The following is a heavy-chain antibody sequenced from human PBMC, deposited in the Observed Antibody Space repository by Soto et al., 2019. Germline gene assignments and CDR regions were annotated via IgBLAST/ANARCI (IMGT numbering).Heavy chain of an antibody. CDR3: AASSVGFGELEFYYYYMDV. CDR2: IVVGSGNT. Sequence: SVKVSCTASGFTFTSSAMQWVRQARGQRLEWIGWIVVGSGNTNYAQKFQERVTITRDMSTSTAYMELSSLRSEDTAVYYCAASSVGFGELEFYYYYMDVWGKGTTVTVSS. V-gene: IGHV1-58*02. D-gene: IGHD3-10*01. J-gene: IGHJ6*03. CDR1: GFTFTSSA.